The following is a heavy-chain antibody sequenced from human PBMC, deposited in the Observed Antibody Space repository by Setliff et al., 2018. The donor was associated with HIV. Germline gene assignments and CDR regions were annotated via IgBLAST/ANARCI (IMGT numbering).Heavy chain of an antibody. CDR2: INPSGGST. CDR3: ARVIAVAGHFDY. D-gene: IGHD6-19*01. Sequence: GASVKVSCKASGYTLTSYYMHWVRQAPGQGLEWMGIINPSGGSTSYAQKFQGRVTMTRDTSTSTVYMELSSLRSEDTAVYYCARVIAVAGHFDYWGQGTLVTVSS. CDR1: GYTLTSYY. V-gene: IGHV1-46*01. J-gene: IGHJ4*02.